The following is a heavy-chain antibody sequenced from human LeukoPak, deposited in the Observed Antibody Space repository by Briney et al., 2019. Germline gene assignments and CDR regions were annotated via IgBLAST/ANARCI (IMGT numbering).Heavy chain of an antibody. CDR2: ISSSGSTI. Sequence: GGSLRLSCAASGFTFSDYYMSWIHQAPGKGLEWVSYISSSGSTIYYADSVKGRFTISRDNAKNSLYLQMNSLRAEDTAVYYCARFFGSSWSRAFDIWGQGTMVTVSS. CDR1: GFTFSDYY. V-gene: IGHV3-11*04. J-gene: IGHJ3*02. CDR3: ARFFGSSWSRAFDI. D-gene: IGHD6-13*01.